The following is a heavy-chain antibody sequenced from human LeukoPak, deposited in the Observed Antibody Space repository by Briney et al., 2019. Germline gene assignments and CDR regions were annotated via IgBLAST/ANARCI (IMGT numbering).Heavy chain of an antibody. CDR3: AKKQVIWESYFDY. CDR2: ISGSGANA. J-gene: IGHJ4*02. D-gene: IGHD1-26*01. CDR1: GFTFSSYA. Sequence: AGGSLRLSCAASGFTFSSYAMSWVRQAPGKGLEWVSDISGSGANAYYADSVRGRFTISRDNSKNTLYLQMSRLRAEDTALYYCAKKQVIWESYFDYWAQGALVTVSS. V-gene: IGHV3-23*01.